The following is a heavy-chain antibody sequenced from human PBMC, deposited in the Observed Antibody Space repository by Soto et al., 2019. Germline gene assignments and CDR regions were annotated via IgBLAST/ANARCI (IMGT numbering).Heavy chain of an antibody. CDR2: ISSSSSTI. J-gene: IGHJ4*02. D-gene: IGHD2-15*01. CDR3: AGRDSHLDY. CDR1: GFTFSSYS. V-gene: IGHV3-48*02. Sequence: EVQLVESGGGLVQPGGSLRLSCAASGFTFSSYSMNWVRQAPGKGLEWVSYISSSSSTIYYADSVKGRLTISRDTAMNSLYLPINSLRDQDTAVYYWAGRDSHLDYWGQGTLDTFAS.